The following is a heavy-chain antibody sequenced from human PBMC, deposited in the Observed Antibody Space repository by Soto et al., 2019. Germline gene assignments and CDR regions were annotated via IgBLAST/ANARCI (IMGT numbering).Heavy chain of an antibody. Sequence: GGSLRLSCVTSGFTVSTYAMSWVRQAPGKGLQWVSGIEIGDIGDKTYYADSVKGRFTISRDNSKNTLYLQMNSLRAEDTAVYYCAKEVGGWPQGHDAFDIWGQGTMVTVSS. CDR1: GFTVSTYA. J-gene: IGHJ3*02. D-gene: IGHD6-19*01. V-gene: IGHV3-23*01. CDR3: AKEVGGWPQGHDAFDI. CDR2: IEIGDIGDKT.